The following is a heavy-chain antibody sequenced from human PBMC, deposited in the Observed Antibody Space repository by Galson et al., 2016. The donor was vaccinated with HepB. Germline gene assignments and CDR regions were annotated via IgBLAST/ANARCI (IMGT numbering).Heavy chain of an antibody. CDR2: ISYTGNT. Sequence: SETLSLTCSVSGGSIISGSYYWGWVRQPPGKGLEWIGTISYTGNTYYNPSLKSRVTISVDTPRDQFSLELRSVSVADTADYYCVKRKGILELQYMDVWGKGTTVTVSS. D-gene: IGHD1-7*01. CDR1: GGSIISGSYY. CDR3: VKRKGILELQYMDV. V-gene: IGHV4-39*01. J-gene: IGHJ6*04.